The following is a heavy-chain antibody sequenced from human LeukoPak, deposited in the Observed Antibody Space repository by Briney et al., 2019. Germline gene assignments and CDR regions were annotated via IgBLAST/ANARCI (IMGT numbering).Heavy chain of an antibody. V-gene: IGHV3-30*02. D-gene: IGHD6-13*01. Sequence: GGSLRLSCAVSGFTFSSYGMHWVRQAPGKGLEWVAFIRYDGSNKYYADSVKGRFTISRDNSKNTLYLQMNSLRAEDTAVYYCAKAGYSSSWYGGPVDYWGQGTLVTVSS. J-gene: IGHJ4*02. CDR2: IRYDGSNK. CDR3: AKAGYSSSWYGGPVDY. CDR1: GFTFSSYG.